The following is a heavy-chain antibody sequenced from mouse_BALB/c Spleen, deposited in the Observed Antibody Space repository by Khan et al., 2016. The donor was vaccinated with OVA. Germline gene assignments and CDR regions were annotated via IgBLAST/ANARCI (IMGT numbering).Heavy chain of an antibody. CDR3: ARRTTVYTMDY. CDR2: INPSSGYT. CDR1: GYTFTSNT. V-gene: IGHV1-4*01. D-gene: IGHD1-1*01. J-gene: IGHJ4*01. Sequence: QVQLQQSGAELARPGASVKMSCKASGYTFTSNTMHWVKQRPGQGLEWIGYINPSSGYTNYNQNFKDKAILTADKSSSTAYMQLSSLTSEDSAVYYCARRTTVYTMDYWGQGTSVTVSS.